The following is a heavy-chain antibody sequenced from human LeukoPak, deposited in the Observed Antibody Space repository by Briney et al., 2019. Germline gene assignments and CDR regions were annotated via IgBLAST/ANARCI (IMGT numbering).Heavy chain of an antibody. V-gene: IGHV1-2*02. D-gene: IGHD1-26*01. J-gene: IGHJ4*02. CDR3: ARTGGSYELYYFDY. CDR1: GYSFNSQG. CDR2: INPNSGGT. Sequence: ASVKVSCKASGYSFNSQGMNWVRQAPGQGLEWMGWINPNSGGTNYAQKFQGRVTMTRDTSISTAYMELSRLRSDDTAVYYCARTGGSYELYYFDYWGQGTLVTVSS.